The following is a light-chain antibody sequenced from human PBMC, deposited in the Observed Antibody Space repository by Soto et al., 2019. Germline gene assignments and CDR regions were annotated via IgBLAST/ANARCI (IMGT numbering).Light chain of an antibody. CDR2: DAS. Sequence: DLQMTQSHSTLSAVVGDRVTITCRARQSISSWLAWYQQKPGKAPKLMIYDASSLESGVPSRFRDSRSGTEFTLTITSLQPDDSATYYCQQCNRYPLTFGQGTRLESK. CDR3: QQCNRYPLT. J-gene: IGKJ5*01. V-gene: IGKV1-5*01. CDR1: QSISSW.